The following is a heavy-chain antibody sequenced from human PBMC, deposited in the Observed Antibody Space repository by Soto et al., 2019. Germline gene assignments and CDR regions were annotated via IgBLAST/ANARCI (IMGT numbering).Heavy chain of an antibody. CDR3: ARSERSRGAETPLQKFDY. Sequence: SETLSLTCTVSGGSISSSSYYWGWIRQPPGKGLEWIGSIYYSGSTYYNPSLKSRVTISVDTSKNQFSLKLSSVTAADTAVYYCARSERSRGAETPLQKFDYWGQGTLVTVSS. J-gene: IGHJ4*02. CDR1: GGSISSSSYY. CDR2: IYYSGST. V-gene: IGHV4-39*01. D-gene: IGHD3-10*01.